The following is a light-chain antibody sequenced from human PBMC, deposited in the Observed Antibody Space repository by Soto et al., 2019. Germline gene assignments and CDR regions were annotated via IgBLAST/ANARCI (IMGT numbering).Light chain of an antibody. CDR1: SSNIGSNT. CDR2: SNN. Sequence: QPVLTQPPSASGTPGQRVTISCSGSSSNIGSNTVNWYQQLPGTAPKLLIYSNNQRPSGVPDRFSGSKSGTSASLAISGLQSEDEADYYCAAWDDGLSGWVFGGGTKVTVL. V-gene: IGLV1-44*01. J-gene: IGLJ3*02. CDR3: AAWDDGLSGWV.